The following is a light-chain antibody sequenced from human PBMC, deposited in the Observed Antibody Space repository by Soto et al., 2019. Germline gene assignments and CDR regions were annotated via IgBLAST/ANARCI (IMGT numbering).Light chain of an antibody. CDR3: SSYAGSNGVV. Sequence: QSALTQPPSASGSPGQSVTISCTGTSSDVGGYNYVSWYQQHPGKAPKLMIYDVSNRPSGVPDRFSGSKSGNTASLTVSGLQAEDEADYYCSSYAGSNGVVFGGGTKLTVL. CDR2: DVS. J-gene: IGLJ2*01. V-gene: IGLV2-8*01. CDR1: SSDVGGYNY.